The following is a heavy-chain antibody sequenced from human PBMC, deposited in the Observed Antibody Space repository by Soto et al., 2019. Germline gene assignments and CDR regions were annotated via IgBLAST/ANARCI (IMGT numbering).Heavy chain of an antibody. CDR3: AREPIGPGIFDY. J-gene: IGHJ4*02. D-gene: IGHD1-26*01. Sequence: QVQLVESGGGVVQPGRSLRLSCVASGFTFSSYGMHWVRQAPGKGLEWVAVIWYDASNKYYADSVKGRFTISRDNTKNTMYLQMDSLRAEETAVYYCAREPIGPGIFDYWGQGTLVTVSS. V-gene: IGHV3-33*01. CDR2: IWYDASNK. CDR1: GFTFSSYG.